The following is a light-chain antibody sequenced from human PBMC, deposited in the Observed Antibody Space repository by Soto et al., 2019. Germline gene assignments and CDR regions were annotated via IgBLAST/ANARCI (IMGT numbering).Light chain of an antibody. V-gene: IGKV3-20*01. CDR3: RHYGRAPPSWT. CDR1: QSVSSNY. CDR2: DAS. Sequence: EIVLTQSPGTLSLSPGERATLSCRASQSVSSNYLAWYQQKPGPPPRLLISDASSRATGIPDRFSGSGSGTDFNLPIRGLEPEAVAVYYGRHYGRAPPSWTFGQGTKVEVK. J-gene: IGKJ1*01.